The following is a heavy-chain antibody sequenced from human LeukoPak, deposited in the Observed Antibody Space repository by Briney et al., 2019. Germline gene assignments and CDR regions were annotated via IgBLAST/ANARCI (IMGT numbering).Heavy chain of an antibody. CDR3: ARAPQYYYDSSGYSDY. CDR2: IYYSGST. V-gene: IGHV4-30-4*01. CDR1: GGSISSGDYY. Sequence: PSQTLSLTCTVSGGSISSGDYYWSWIRQPPGKGLEWIGYIYYSGSTNYNPSLKSRVTISVDTSKNQFSLKLSSVTAADTAVYYCARAPQYYYDSSGYSDYWGQGTLVTVSS. D-gene: IGHD3-22*01. J-gene: IGHJ4*02.